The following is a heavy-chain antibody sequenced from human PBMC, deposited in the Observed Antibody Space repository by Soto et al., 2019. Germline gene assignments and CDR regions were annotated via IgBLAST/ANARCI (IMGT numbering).Heavy chain of an antibody. CDR3: ARSRDRFDY. V-gene: IGHV1-46*01. CDR2: INPSGGST. J-gene: IGHJ4*02. CDR1: GYTFTIYY. Sequence: APVKVSCKASGYTFTIYYMHWVRQAPGQGLEWMGIINPSGGSTSYAQMFQGRVTMTRDTSTSTVYMELSSLRSEDTAIYYCARSRDRFDYWGQGTLVTVSS.